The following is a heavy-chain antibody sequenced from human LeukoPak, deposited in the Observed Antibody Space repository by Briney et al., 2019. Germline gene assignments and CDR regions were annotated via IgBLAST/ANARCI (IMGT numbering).Heavy chain of an antibody. CDR1: GGTFSSYA. J-gene: IGHJ4*02. V-gene: IGHV1-69*01. CDR3: ARELDGPEGGYYFDY. CDR2: IIPIFGTA. Sequence: SSVKVSCKASGGTFSSYAISWVRQAPGQGLEWMGGIIPIFGTANYAQKFQGRVTITADESTSTAYMELSSLRSEDTAVYYCARELDGPEGGYYFDYWGQGTLVTVSS. D-gene: IGHD1-1*01.